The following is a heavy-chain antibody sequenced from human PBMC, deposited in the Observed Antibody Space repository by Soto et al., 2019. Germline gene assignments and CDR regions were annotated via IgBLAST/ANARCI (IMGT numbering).Heavy chain of an antibody. Sequence: TLVNPTQTLTLTCTFSGFSLSTSGVGVGWIRQPPGKALEWLALIFWDDDKRYSPSLKSRLSITKGTSENQVFLTMTNMDPVDAATYYCTHHGYYSYGMDVWGQGTTVTVSS. CDR3: THHGYYSYGMDV. CDR1: GFSLSTSGVG. CDR2: IFWDDDK. J-gene: IGHJ6*02. V-gene: IGHV2-5*02.